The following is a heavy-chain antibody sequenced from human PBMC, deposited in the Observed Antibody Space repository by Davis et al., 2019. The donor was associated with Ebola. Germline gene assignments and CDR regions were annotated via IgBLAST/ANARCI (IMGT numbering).Heavy chain of an antibody. J-gene: IGHJ2*01. D-gene: IGHD3-9*01. V-gene: IGHV3-13*01. CDR3: ARGGSYDILTGSVGISGLDL. CDR1: GFTLTTYD. Sequence: PGGSLRLSCAAAGFTLTTYDMHWVRQGAGKGLEWVSTIATGGDRHYVDSVKGRFTISRENAKNSLYLQMNDLRAGDTAVYYCARGGSYDILTGSVGISGLDLWGRGTLVTVSS. CDR2: IATGGDR.